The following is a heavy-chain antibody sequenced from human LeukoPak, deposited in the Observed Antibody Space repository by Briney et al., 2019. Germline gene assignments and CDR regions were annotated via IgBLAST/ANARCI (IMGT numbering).Heavy chain of an antibody. J-gene: IGHJ5*02. CDR3: ARGKWDWGVKETNWFDP. D-gene: IGHD3-10*01. CDR2: INHSGST. V-gene: IGHV4-34*01. Sequence: PSETLSLTCAVYGGSFSGYYWSWIRQPPGKGLEWIGEINHSGSTNYNPSLKSRFTISVDTSKNQFSLKLSSVTAADTAVYYCARGKWDWGVKETNWFDPWGQGTLVTVSS. CDR1: GGSFSGYY.